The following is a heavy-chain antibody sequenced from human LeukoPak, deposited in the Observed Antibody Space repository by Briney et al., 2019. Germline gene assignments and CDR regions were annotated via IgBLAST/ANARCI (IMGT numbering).Heavy chain of an antibody. CDR2: ISSSSSTI. D-gene: IGHD3-22*01. CDR3: ARDYYYDSSGYYYDAFDI. CDR1: GFTFSSYS. V-gene: IGHV3-48*02. J-gene: IGHJ3*02. Sequence: GGSLRLSCAASGFTFSSYSMNWVRQAPGKGLEWVSYISSSSSTIYYADSVKGRFTISRDNAKNSLYLQMNSLRDKDTTVYYCARDYYYDSSGYYYDAFDIWGQGTMVTVSS.